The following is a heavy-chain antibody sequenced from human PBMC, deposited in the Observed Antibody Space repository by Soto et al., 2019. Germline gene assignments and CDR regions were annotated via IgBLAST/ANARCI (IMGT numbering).Heavy chain of an antibody. V-gene: IGHV4-39*01. CDR3: VPRGPNFYYYGVDV. Sequence: TSETLSLTCAVSGDSISSSSYYWGWIRQPPGKGLEWIGSIYSSGNTYYNPSLKSRVTISVATSRNQFSLKLTSVTAADTAVYYCVPRGPNFYYYGVDVWGQGTTVT. J-gene: IGHJ6*02. CDR2: IYSSGNT. CDR1: GDSISSSSYY. D-gene: IGHD2-2*01.